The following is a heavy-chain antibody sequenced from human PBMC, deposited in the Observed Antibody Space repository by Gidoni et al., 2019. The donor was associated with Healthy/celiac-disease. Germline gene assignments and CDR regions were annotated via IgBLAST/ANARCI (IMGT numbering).Heavy chain of an antibody. D-gene: IGHD1-26*01. CDR2: IIPIFGTA. CDR3: ARDLALKWELLLYY. J-gene: IGHJ4*02. CDR1: GVTFSSYA. Sequence: VQLLQSGAEVKKPGSSVQFSCKASGVTFSSYAISWVRKAPGQGIEWMGGIIPIFGTANYAQKFQGRVTITVDESTSTAYMELSSMRSEETAVYYCARDLALKWELLLYYWGQGTLVTVSS. V-gene: IGHV1-69*01.